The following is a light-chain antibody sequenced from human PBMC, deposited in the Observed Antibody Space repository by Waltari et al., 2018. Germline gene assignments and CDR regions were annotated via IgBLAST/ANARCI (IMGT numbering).Light chain of an antibody. Sequence: DIQMTQSTSSVSASVGESVTITCLASPDIRSLLAWYQQKPGRAPKLLIYVASTLQTGVSARCSGGESGTNFTRTISRLEPEDFATYYCQQAHRLPFIFGQGTKLEIK. J-gene: IGKJ2*01. CDR2: VAS. V-gene: IGKV1-12*02. CDR1: PDIRSL. CDR3: QQAHRLPFI.